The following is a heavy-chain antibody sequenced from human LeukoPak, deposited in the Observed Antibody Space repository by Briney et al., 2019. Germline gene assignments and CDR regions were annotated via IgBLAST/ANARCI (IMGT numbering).Heavy chain of an antibody. D-gene: IGHD6-13*01. CDR2: INPNSGGT. V-gene: IGHV1-2*02. CDR3: ARAQSLTAPAGTFANS. Sequence: VASVKVSCKASGYTFTGYFLHWVRRAPGQGFEWMGWINPNSGGTYYTRRFQGRVTMTRDTSISTAYMELSSLRSDDTAVYYCARAQSLTAPAGTFANSWGQGTLVTVSS. CDR1: GYTFTGYF. J-gene: IGHJ4*02.